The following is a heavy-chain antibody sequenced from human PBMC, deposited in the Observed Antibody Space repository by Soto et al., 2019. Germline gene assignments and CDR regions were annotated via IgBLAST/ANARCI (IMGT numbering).Heavy chain of an antibody. Sequence: GGSLRLSCAASGFTFVKYGIHWVRQAPGKGLEWVAVISYDGSKKHYAGSVRGRFTISRDNSKNTVHLQMNSLRPDDTAVYCCAKARAPWSVTTAFDYWGQGTLVTVSS. CDR1: GFTFVKYG. J-gene: IGHJ4*02. CDR3: AKARAPWSVTTAFDY. CDR2: ISYDGSKK. V-gene: IGHV3-30*18. D-gene: IGHD4-17*01.